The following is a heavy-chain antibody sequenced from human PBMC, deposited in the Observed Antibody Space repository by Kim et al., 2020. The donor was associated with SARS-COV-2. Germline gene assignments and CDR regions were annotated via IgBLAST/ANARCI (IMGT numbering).Heavy chain of an antibody. Sequence: TLSLTCTVSGGSISSGGYYWSWIRQHPGKGLEWIGYIYYSGSTYYNPSLKSRVTISVDTSKNQFSLKLSSVTAADTAVYYCARGDTMVRGVIITLHYFDYWGQGTLVTVSS. V-gene: IGHV4-31*03. J-gene: IGHJ4*02. CDR3: ARGDTMVRGVIITLHYFDY. CDR2: IYYSGST. D-gene: IGHD3-10*01. CDR1: GGSISSGGYY.